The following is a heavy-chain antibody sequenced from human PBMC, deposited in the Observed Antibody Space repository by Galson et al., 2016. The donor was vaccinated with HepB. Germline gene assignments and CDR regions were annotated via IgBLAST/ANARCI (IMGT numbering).Heavy chain of an antibody. V-gene: IGHV2-26*01. D-gene: IGHD6-13*01. CDR1: GFSLTNARIG. J-gene: IGHJ4*02. CDR2: IFSNDEK. Sequence: PALVKPTQTLALTCTVSGFSLTNARIGVSWVRQPPGKALEWLGHIFSNDEKSYNRSLKSRLTISKDTSKNQLVLIMTNMDPMDTATYYCARQSTWGIAAWNFFDFWGRGTLVTVSS. CDR3: ARQSTWGIAAWNFFDF.